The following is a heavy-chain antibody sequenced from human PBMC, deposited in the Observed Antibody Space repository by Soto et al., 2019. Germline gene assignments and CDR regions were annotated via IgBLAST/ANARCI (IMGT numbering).Heavy chain of an antibody. CDR1: GFTLSNAW. CDR2: IKSKTDGGTT. Sequence: PGGSLRLSCAASGFTLSNAWMSWVCQAPGKGLEWVGRIKSKTDGGTTDYAAPVKGRFTISRDDSKNTLYMQMNSLKTEDTAVYYCTTLRFLEWLFPVYYYYYMDVWGKGTTVTVSS. V-gene: IGHV3-15*01. CDR3: TTLRFLEWLFPVYYYYYMDV. D-gene: IGHD3-3*01. J-gene: IGHJ6*03.